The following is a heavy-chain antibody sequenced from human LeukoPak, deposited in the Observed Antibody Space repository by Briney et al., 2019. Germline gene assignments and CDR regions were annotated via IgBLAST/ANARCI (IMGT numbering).Heavy chain of an antibody. CDR2: IYYSGST. V-gene: IGHV4-59*13. CDR1: GDSMSNYY. Sequence: PSETLSLTCTVSGDSMSNYYWSWIRQPPGKGLEWIGHIYYSGSTNYNPSLKSRVTISLDTSKNQFSLKLSSVTAADTAVYYCARDLWRAIVGPRNWFDPWGQGTLVTVSS. D-gene: IGHD1-26*01. J-gene: IGHJ5*02. CDR3: ARDLWRAIVGPRNWFDP.